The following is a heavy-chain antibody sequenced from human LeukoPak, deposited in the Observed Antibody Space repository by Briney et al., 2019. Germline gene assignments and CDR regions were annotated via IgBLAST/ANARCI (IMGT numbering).Heavy chain of an antibody. CDR3: ARAPRIAVAGFPAGYYYYYYYMDV. J-gene: IGHJ6*03. D-gene: IGHD6-19*01. Sequence: GGSLRLSCAASGFTFSSYAMHWVRQAPGKGLEWVAVISYDGSNKYYADSVKGRFTISRDNSKNTLYLQMNSLRAEDTAVYYCARAPRIAVAGFPAGYYYYYYYMDVWGKGTTVTVSS. CDR1: GFTFSSYA. V-gene: IGHV3-30*04. CDR2: ISYDGSNK.